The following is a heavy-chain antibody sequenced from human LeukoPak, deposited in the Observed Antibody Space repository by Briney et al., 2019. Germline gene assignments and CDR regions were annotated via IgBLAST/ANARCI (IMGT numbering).Heavy chain of an antibody. D-gene: IGHD3-22*01. J-gene: IGHJ4*02. CDR1: GGSISSGYY. CDR2: IYYSGST. Sequence: SETLSLTCTVSGGSISSGYYWGWIRQPPGKGLEWIGSIYYSGSTYYNPSLKSRVTISVDTSKNQFSLKLSSVTAADTAVYYCASRGGYYGSFDYWGQGTLVTVSS. V-gene: IGHV4-38-2*02. CDR3: ASRGGYYGSFDY.